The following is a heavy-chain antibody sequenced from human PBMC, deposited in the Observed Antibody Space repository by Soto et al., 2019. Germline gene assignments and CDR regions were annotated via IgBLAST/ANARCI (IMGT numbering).Heavy chain of an antibody. CDR3: ATSSTIFGVVIEYFQH. J-gene: IGHJ1*01. V-gene: IGHV1-24*01. Sequence: ASVKDSCKVSGYTLTELSMHWVRQAPGKGLEWMGGFDPEDGETIYAQKFQGRVTMTEDTSTDTAYMELSSLRAEDTAVYYCATSSTIFGVVIEYFQHWGQGTLVTVSS. CDR2: FDPEDGET. CDR1: GYTLTELS. D-gene: IGHD3-3*01.